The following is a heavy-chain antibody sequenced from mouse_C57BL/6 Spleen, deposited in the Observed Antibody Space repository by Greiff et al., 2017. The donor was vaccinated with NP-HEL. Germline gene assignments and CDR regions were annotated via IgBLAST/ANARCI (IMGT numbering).Heavy chain of an antibody. Sequence: QVQLQQSGAELARPGASVKMSCKASGYTFTSYTMHWVKQRPGQGLEWIGYINPSSGYTKYNQKFKDKATLTADKSYSTAYMQLSSLTSEDSAVYYCARGDYDGSSYYYFDYWGQGTTLTVSS. CDR1: GYTFTSYT. J-gene: IGHJ2*01. CDR2: INPSSGYT. V-gene: IGHV1-4*01. D-gene: IGHD1-1*01. CDR3: ARGDYDGSSYYYFDY.